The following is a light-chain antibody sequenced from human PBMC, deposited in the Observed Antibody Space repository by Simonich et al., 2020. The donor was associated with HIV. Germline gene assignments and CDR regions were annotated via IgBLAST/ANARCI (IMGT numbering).Light chain of an antibody. CDR2: DVS. J-gene: IGLJ3*02. V-gene: IGLV2-14*01. CDR1: SSDVGGYAY. Sequence: QSALTQPASRSGSPGQSITIPCTGTSSDVGGYAYVPWYQQHPAKAPKLMICDVSKRPSGVSNRFSGSRSGNTASLTISGLLAEDEADYYCNSYTSTSTWVFGGGTKVTVL. CDR3: NSYTSTSTWV.